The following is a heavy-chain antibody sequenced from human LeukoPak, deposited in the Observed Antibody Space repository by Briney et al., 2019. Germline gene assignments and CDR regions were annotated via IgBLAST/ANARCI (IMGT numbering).Heavy chain of an antibody. CDR1: GDSLTSHF. D-gene: IGHD5-24*01. J-gene: IGHJ3*02. CDR2: VFHSGTT. CDR3: ARRMATVTDASDI. V-gene: IGHV4-59*08. Sequence: KSSETLSLTCNVSGDSLTSHFWSWIRQTPGKGLEWIGYVFHSGTTNYSPSLKSRVTISLDTSKKQFYLRLASVTAADTAVYYCARRMATVTDASDIWGRGTMVSVSS.